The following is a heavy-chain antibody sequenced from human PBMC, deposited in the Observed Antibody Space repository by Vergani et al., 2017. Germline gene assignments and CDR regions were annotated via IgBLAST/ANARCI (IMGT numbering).Heavy chain of an antibody. V-gene: IGHV1-2*02. CDR2: IIPNSGGT. CDR1: GGTFSSYA. J-gene: IGHJ6*02. Sequence: QVQLVQSGAEVKKPGSSVKVSCKASGGTFSSYAISWVRQAPGQGLEWMGGIIPNSGGTNYAQKFQGRVTMTRDTSISTAYMELSRLRSDDTAVYYCARLSYYYYGMDVWGQGTTVTVSS. CDR3: ARLSYYYYGMDV.